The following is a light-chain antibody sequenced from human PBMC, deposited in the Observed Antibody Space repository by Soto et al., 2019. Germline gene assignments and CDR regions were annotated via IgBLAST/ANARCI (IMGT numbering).Light chain of an antibody. V-gene: IGKV3-11*01. J-gene: IGKJ4*01. CDR1: QSISNY. CDR2: DAS. Sequence: EIVLTQSPATLSLSPGERATLSCRASQSISNYVGWYQQKPGQAPRLLIYDASNRATDIPARFSGSGSGADFTLTISSLEPEDFSVYYYQHCRTRPLTFGGGTKVGIK. CDR3: QHCRTRPLT.